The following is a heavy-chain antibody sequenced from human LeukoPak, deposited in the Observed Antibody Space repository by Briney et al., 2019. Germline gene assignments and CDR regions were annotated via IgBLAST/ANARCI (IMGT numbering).Heavy chain of an antibody. CDR2: ISSSSSNT. CDR1: GFTFSDYY. CDR3: AREYCSGGRCYAYLDY. V-gene: IGHV3-11*06. D-gene: IGHD2-15*01. J-gene: IGHJ4*02. Sequence: GGSLRLSCAASGFTFSDYYMSWIRQAPGKGLEWVSYISSSSSNTYYADSVKGRFTISRDNAKNSLYLQMNSLRAEDTAVYYCAREYCSGGRCYAYLDYWGPGILVTVSS.